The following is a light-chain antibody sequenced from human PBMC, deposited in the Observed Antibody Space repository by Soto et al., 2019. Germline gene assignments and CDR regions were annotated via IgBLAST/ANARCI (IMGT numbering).Light chain of an antibody. J-gene: IGLJ3*02. CDR2: EVS. V-gene: IGLV2-14*01. CDR1: SSDVGGYNY. Sequence: QSALTQPRSVSGSPGQSVTISCTGTSSDVGGYNYVSWYQQHPGKAPKLMIYEVSNRPSGVSNRFSGSKSGNTASLTISGLQAEDEADYYCASYRGTGALVFGGGTKLTVL. CDR3: ASYRGTGALV.